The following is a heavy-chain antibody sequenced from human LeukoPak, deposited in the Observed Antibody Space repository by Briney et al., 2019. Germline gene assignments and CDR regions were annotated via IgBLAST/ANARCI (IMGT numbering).Heavy chain of an antibody. CDR1: GFTFTTYA. V-gene: IGHV3-23*01. D-gene: IGHD2-21*02. CDR3: AQGGHDFNPFYY. CDR2: IKGGGGDP. Sequence: GGSLRLSCAASGFTFTTYAMGWARQAPGEGLEWVSSIKGGGGDPFYADSVRGRFTISRDRSKNTLYLQLNSLRAEDTAVYFCAQGGHDFNPFYYWGQGTLVTVSS. J-gene: IGHJ4*02.